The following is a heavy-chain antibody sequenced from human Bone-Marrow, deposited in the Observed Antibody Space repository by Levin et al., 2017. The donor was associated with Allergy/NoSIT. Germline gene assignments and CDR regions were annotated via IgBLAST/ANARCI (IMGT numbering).Heavy chain of an antibody. CDR3: TTKFGDFRNWFDP. V-gene: IGHV4-4*02. J-gene: IGHJ5*02. Sequence: MTSETLSLTCTVSGGSVDSLNWWTWVRQPPGRGLEWIGEIYHRGNTNYNSSLQSRVTMSMDKSKNQFSLRLNSVTAADTAIYYCTTKFGDFRNWFDPWGQGILVTVSS. CDR2: IYHRGNT. D-gene: IGHD4-17*01. CDR1: GGSVDSLNW.